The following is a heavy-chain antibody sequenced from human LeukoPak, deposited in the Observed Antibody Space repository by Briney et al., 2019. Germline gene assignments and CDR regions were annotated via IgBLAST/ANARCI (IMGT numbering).Heavy chain of an antibody. D-gene: IGHD1-1*01. CDR1: GFTFSSYA. CDR3: AKQTRTTTAPDY. V-gene: IGHV3-23*01. Sequence: GGSLRLSCAASGFTFSSYAMSWVRQAPGKGLEWVSAISGSGDNTYYADSLKGRFTISRDSSKNTLYLQMNSLRAEDTAVYYCAKQTRTTTAPDYWGQGTLVTVSS. J-gene: IGHJ4*02. CDR2: ISGSGDNT.